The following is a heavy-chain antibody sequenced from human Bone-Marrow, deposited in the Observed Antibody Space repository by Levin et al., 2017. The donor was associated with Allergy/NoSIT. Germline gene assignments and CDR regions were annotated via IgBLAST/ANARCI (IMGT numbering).Heavy chain of an antibody. CDR3: VIMPASSGWYY. CDR1: GFTFSNYW. J-gene: IGHJ4*02. V-gene: IGHV3-74*01. Sequence: GGSLRLSCTASGFTFSNYWMHWVRQAPGKGLVWVSRINSDGSRTNYADSVKGRFTISRDNATSTVYLQMNSLRAEDTAIYYCVIMPASSGWYYWGQGTLVTVSS. CDR2: INSDGSRT. D-gene: IGHD6-19*01.